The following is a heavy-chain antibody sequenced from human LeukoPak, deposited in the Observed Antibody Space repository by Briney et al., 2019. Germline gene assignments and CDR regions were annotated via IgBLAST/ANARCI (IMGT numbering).Heavy chain of an antibody. Sequence: PSETLSLTCTVSGYSISGGYYWGWIRQPPGKGLEWIGSIYHSGSTNYNPSLKSRVTISGDTSKNQFSLRLSSVTAADTAVYYCARASYSYDISGWVPFDYWGQGTLVTVSS. V-gene: IGHV4-38-2*02. CDR1: GYSISGGYY. CDR3: ARASYSYDISGWVPFDY. D-gene: IGHD3-22*01. J-gene: IGHJ4*02. CDR2: IYHSGST.